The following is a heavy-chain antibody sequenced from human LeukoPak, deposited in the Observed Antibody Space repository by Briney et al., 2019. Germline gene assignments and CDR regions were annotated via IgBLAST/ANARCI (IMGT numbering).Heavy chain of an antibody. CDR3: ARDYCSGGSCYDNWFDP. CDR1: GYTFTSYG. V-gene: IGHV1-18*01. J-gene: IGHJ5*02. D-gene: IGHD2-15*01. Sequence: GASVTVSCTASGYTFTSYGISWVRQAPGQGLEWMGWISAYNGNTNYAQKLQGRVTMTTDTSTSTAYMELRSLRSDDTAVYYCARDYCSGGSCYDNWFDPWGQGTLVTVSS. CDR2: ISAYNGNT.